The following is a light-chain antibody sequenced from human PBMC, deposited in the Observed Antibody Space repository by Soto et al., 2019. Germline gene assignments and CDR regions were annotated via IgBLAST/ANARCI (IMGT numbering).Light chain of an antibody. CDR2: YES. CDR3: GSWDNSLSVVV. Sequence: QSVLTEPPSVSAAPGQKVSMSCSGGSSNIGSNFVAWYQQLPGKAPQLLIYYESNRPYGIPGRFSASKSRTSATLGITDRQTGDEGDYFCGSWDNSLSVVVFGGGPKVTV. CDR1: SSNIGSNF. J-gene: IGLJ3*02. V-gene: IGLV1-51*01.